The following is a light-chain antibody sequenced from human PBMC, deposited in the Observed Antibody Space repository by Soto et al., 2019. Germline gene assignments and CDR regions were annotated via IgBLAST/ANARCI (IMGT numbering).Light chain of an antibody. CDR2: LGS. J-gene: IGKJ1*01. CDR3: MQPLQSWT. V-gene: IGKV2-28*01. Sequence: DIVLTQSPLSLPVTPGEPASISCRSSQSLLHSNGSNYLDWYLQKPGPSPQLMIYLGSNRASGVPDRLSGSAAGTDVTLKISRVEAEDVGVYYCMQPLQSWTFGQGTKVDIK. CDR1: QSLLHSNGSNY.